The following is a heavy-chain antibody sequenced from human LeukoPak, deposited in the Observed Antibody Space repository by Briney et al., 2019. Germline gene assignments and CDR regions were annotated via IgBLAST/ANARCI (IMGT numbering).Heavy chain of an antibody. CDR3: ARDLEALLNYFDY. V-gene: IGHV3-7*01. D-gene: IGHD2-15*01. J-gene: IGHJ4*02. Sequence: GGSLRLSCAASGFTFSSYWMSWVRQAPGKGLEWVANIKQDGSEKYYVDSVKGRFTISRDNAKNSLYLQMNSLRAEDTAVYYCARDLEALLNYFDYWGQGTLVTVSS. CDR2: IKQDGSEK. CDR1: GFTFSSYW.